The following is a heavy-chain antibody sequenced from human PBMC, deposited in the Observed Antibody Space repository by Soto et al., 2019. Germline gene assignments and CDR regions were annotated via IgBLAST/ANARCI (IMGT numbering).Heavy chain of an antibody. CDR1: TFVFSVYS. V-gene: IGHV3-30*14. Sequence: QVQLVESGGGVVQPERSLRLSCTTSTFVFSVYSLHWVRQAPGRGLEWVALISHDGTNAYYADSVKSRFTISRDNSKDTLFLQLNSLRPDDTAVYFCAGAKEQHEFRGCTLESWGQGTRVTVSA. CDR2: ISHDGTNA. D-gene: IGHD3-10*01. CDR3: AGAKEQHEFRGCTLES. J-gene: IGHJ1*01.